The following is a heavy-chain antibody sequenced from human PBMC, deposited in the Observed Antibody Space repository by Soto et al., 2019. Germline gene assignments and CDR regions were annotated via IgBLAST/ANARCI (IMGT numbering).Heavy chain of an antibody. CDR1: GGSISSGSYS. Sequence: PSETLSLTCAVSGGSISSGSYSWSWIRQPPGKGPEWIGYIYHSGSTYYNPSLKSRVTISVDRSKNQFSLKLSSVTAADTAVYYCARAPNYYDSSGYYYGAFDIWGQGTMVTVSS. V-gene: IGHV4-30-2*01. CDR2: IYHSGST. J-gene: IGHJ3*02. D-gene: IGHD3-22*01. CDR3: ARAPNYYDSSGYYYGAFDI.